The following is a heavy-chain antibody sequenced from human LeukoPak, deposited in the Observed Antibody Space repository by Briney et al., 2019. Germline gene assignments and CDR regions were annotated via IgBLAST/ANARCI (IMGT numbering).Heavy chain of an antibody. CDR3: AKDVWPYTYYYDTHPLGGGFDS. CDR2: ISWNSATI. Sequence: GRSLTLSCAASGFTFDHYAMHWVRQAPGKGLEWVSSISWNSATIGYADSVRGRFTISRDNAKNSQYLQMNSLRAEDMAFYYCAKDVWPYTYYYDTHPLGGGFDSWGQGTLVTVSS. J-gene: IGHJ4*02. V-gene: IGHV3-9*03. CDR1: GFTFDHYA. D-gene: IGHD3-22*01.